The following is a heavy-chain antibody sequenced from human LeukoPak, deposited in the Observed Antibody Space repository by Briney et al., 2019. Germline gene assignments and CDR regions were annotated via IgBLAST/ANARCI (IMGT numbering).Heavy chain of an antibody. V-gene: IGHV3-48*01. J-gene: IGHJ4*02. CDR1: GFIFSSYS. CDR2: ISSSSTTI. Sequence: PGGSLRLSCAASGFIFSSYSMKWVRQAPGKGLEWVSYISSSSTTIYYADSVKGRFTISRDNSKNTLYLQMNSLRAEDTAVYYCARDRYSSLDYWGQGTLVTVSS. CDR3: ARDRYSSLDY. D-gene: IGHD6-13*01.